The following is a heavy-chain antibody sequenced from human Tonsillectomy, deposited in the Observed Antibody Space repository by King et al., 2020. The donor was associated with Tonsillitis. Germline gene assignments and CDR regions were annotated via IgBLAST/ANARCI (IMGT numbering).Heavy chain of an antibody. Sequence: QLQESGPGRVKPSETLSLTCSVSGGSISGTSFYWAWIRQPPGKGLEWIGTIYHGGSTYYNPSLMSRATISVDTSNNQFSLKLRSVIAADTAVYYCVYRAYYTALLIDNLGQGTLVPVSS. J-gene: IGHJ4*02. CDR3: VYRAYYTALLIDN. D-gene: IGHD3-3*01. CDR2: IYHGGST. CDR1: GGSISGTSFY. V-gene: IGHV4-39*07.